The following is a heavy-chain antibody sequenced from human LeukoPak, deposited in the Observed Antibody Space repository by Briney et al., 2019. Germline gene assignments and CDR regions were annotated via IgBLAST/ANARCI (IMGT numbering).Heavy chain of an antibody. V-gene: IGHV1-18*01. CDR3: ARDTYYYDSRDFDY. CDR2: ISAYNGNT. J-gene: IGHJ4*02. Sequence: ASVKVSCKASGYTFTSYGISWVRQAPGQGLEWMGWISAYNGNTNYAQKLQGRVTMTTDTSTSTAYTELRSLRSDDAAVYYCARDTYYYDSRDFDYWGQGTLVTVSS. D-gene: IGHD3-22*01. CDR1: GYTFTSYG.